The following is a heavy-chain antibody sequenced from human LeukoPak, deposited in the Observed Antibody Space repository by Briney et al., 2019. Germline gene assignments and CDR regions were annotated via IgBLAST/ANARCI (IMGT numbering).Heavy chain of an antibody. CDR3: ARGRGYQLLYFLDY. V-gene: IGHV4-34*01. CDR1: GGSFSGYY. Sequence: PSETLSLTCAVYGGSFSGYYWSWIRQPPGKGLEWIGEINHSGSTNYNPSLKSRVTISVDTSKNQFSLKLSSVTAADTAVYYCARGRGYQLLYFLDYWGQGTLVTVSP. J-gene: IGHJ4*02. CDR2: INHSGST. D-gene: IGHD2-2*02.